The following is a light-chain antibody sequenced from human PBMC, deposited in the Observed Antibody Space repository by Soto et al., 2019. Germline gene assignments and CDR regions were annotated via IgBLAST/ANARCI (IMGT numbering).Light chain of an antibody. J-gene: IGLJ2*01. CDR2: LNSDGSH. V-gene: IGLV4-69*01. Sequence: QPVLTQSPSASASLGASVKLTCTLSSGHSSYAIAWHQQQPEKGPRYLMKLNSDGSHSKGDGIPDRFSGSSSGAERYLTIASLPSEDEADYYCQTWGTGVVFGGGTKLTVL. CDR3: QTWGTGVV. CDR1: SGHSSYA.